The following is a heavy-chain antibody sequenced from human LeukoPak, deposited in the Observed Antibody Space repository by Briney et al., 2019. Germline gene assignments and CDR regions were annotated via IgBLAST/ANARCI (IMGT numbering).Heavy chain of an antibody. D-gene: IGHD6-13*01. Sequence: PGGSLRLSCAASGFTFSSYAMHWVRQAPGKGLEWVAVISYDGSNKYYADSVKGRFTISRDNSKNTLYLQMNSLRAEDTAVYYCAREQQQPLDAFDIWGQGTMVTVSS. CDR2: ISYDGSNK. CDR3: AREQQQPLDAFDI. J-gene: IGHJ3*02. CDR1: GFTFSSYA. V-gene: IGHV3-30-3*01.